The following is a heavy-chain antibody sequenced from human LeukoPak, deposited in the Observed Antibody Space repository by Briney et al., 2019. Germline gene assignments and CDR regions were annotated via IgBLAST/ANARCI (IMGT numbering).Heavy chain of an antibody. J-gene: IGHJ4*02. Sequence: SVKVSCKASGGTFSSYEIGWVRQAPGQGLEWMGGIIPMFGTAKYAQKFQGRVTITTDKSTSTAYMELSSLRSEDTAVYYCASGTTDIVVVPATLRNYYFDYWGQGTLVTVSS. V-gene: IGHV1-69*05. CDR3: ASGTTDIVVVPATLRNYYFDY. CDR1: GGTFSSYE. CDR2: IIPMFGTA. D-gene: IGHD2-2*01.